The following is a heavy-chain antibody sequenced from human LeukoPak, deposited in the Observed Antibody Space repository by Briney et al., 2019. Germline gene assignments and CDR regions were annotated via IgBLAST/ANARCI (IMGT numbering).Heavy chain of an antibody. CDR3: ARDGDDTSGYFSPFDY. V-gene: IGHV3-53*01. D-gene: IGHD3-22*01. CDR1: GFTVSSNY. CDR2: IYTGGST. Sequence: QSGGSLRLSCAVSGFTVSSNYMSWVCQAPGKGLEWVAVIYTGGSTYYADSVKGRFTISRDNSKNTLYLQMNSLRVEDTAVYYCARDGDDTSGYFSPFDYWGQGTLVTVSS. J-gene: IGHJ4*02.